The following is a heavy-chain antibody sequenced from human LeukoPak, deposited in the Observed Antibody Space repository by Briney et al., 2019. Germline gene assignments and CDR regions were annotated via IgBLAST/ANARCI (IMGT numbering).Heavy chain of an antibody. J-gene: IGHJ6*03. D-gene: IGHD6-13*01. CDR1: GFTFSTFA. V-gene: IGHV3-23*01. Sequence: GGSLRLSCAASGFTFSTFAMIWVRQPPGKGLEWVSSIFPSGGEIHYADSVRGRFTISRDNSKSTLSLQMNSLRAEDTAIYYCAKGEQQLVLFFYMDVWGKGTTVTVSS. CDR2: IFPSGGEI. CDR3: AKGEQQLVLFFYMDV.